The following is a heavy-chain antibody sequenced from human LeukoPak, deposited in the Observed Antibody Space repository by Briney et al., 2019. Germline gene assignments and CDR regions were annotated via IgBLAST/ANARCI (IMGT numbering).Heavy chain of an antibody. CDR1: AFIFSNYG. CDR3: ARGYDRGGTHDTYLNFDS. CDR2: IRYDDSNR. Sequence: GGSLRLSCEASAFIFSNYGMHWVRQAPGKGLEWVAFIRYDDSNRYYADSVKGRFTISRDNSKNTLSLQMSSLKTEDTAIYYCARGYDRGGTHDTYLNFDSWGQGTLVTVSS. J-gene: IGHJ4*02. D-gene: IGHD3-22*01. V-gene: IGHV3-30*02.